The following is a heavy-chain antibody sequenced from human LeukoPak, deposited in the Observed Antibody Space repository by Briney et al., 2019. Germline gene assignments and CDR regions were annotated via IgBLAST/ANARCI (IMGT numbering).Heavy chain of an antibody. CDR3: AREFRSGMAAAGSYYFDY. D-gene: IGHD6-13*01. J-gene: IGHJ4*02. CDR2: INPNSGGT. CDR1: GYTFTSYG. V-gene: IGHV1-2*02. Sequence: ASVKVSCKASGYTFTSYGISWVRQAPGQGLEWMGWINPNSGGTNYAQKFQGRVTMTRDTSISTAYMELSRLRSDDTAVYYCAREFRSGMAAAGSYYFDYWGQGTLVTVSS.